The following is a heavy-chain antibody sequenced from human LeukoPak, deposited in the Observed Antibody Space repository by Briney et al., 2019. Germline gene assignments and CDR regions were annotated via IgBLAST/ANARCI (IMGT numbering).Heavy chain of an antibody. CDR3: ARGDEGDTTVLRGGYFDY. Sequence: GGSLRLSCAASGFTFSSYEMNWVRQAPGKGLEWVSYISSSGSTIYYADSVKGRFTISRDNAKNSLYLQMDSLRAEDTAVYYCARGDEGDTTVLRGGYFDYWGQGTLVTVSS. CDR2: ISSSGSTI. D-gene: IGHD4-17*01. CDR1: GFTFSSYE. V-gene: IGHV3-48*03. J-gene: IGHJ4*02.